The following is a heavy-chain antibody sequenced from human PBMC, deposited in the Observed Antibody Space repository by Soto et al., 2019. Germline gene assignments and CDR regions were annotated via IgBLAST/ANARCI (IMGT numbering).Heavy chain of an antibody. CDR2: INPSGGST. Sequence: ASVKVSCKASGYTFTSYYMHWVRQAPGQGLEWMGIINPSGGSTSYAQKFQGRVTMTRDTSTSTVYMELSSLRSEDTAVYYCARQLLEWLSDGGAFDIWGQGTMVTVSS. CDR1: GYTFTSYY. CDR3: ARQLLEWLSDGGAFDI. J-gene: IGHJ3*02. D-gene: IGHD3-3*01. V-gene: IGHV1-46*03.